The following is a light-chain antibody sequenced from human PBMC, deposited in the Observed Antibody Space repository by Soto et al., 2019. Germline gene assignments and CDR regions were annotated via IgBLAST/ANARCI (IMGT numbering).Light chain of an antibody. V-gene: IGKV3-11*01. CDR3: QQRSNWQGT. Sequence: EIVLTQSPATLSLSPGERATLSCRASQSVSRYLAWYQQKPGQAPRLLIYDTSNRATGIPARFSGSGSGTDFTLTISSREPEDFALYYCQQRSNWQGTFGGGTKVEIK. CDR2: DTS. J-gene: IGKJ4*01. CDR1: QSVSRY.